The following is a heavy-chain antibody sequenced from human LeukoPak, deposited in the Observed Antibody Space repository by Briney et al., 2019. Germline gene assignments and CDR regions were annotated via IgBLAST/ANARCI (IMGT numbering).Heavy chain of an antibody. CDR2: INPSGGST. CDR1: GYTFTSYY. CDR3: ARGAGGPAAIGYYYYMDV. D-gene: IGHD2-2*01. Sequence: GASVKVSCKASGYTFTSYYMHWVRQAPGQGLEWMGIINPSGGSTSYAQKFQGRVTMTRDTSTSTVYMELSSLRSEDTAVYYCARGAGGPAAIGYYYYMDVWGKGTTVTVSS. J-gene: IGHJ6*03. V-gene: IGHV1-46*01.